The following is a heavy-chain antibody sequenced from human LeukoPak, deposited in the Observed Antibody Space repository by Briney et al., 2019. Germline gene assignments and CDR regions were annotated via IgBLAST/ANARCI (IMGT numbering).Heavy chain of an antibody. D-gene: IGHD4-17*01. Sequence: QPGGSLRLSCAASGFTVSSNYMSWVRQAPGKGLEWVSVIYSGGSTYYADSVKGRFTISRDNSKNTLYLQMNSLRAEDTAVYYCARDGTVTTGLGFDPWGQGTLVTVSS. CDR1: GFTVSSNY. CDR3: ARDGTVTTGLGFDP. J-gene: IGHJ5*02. CDR2: IYSGGST. V-gene: IGHV3-66*01.